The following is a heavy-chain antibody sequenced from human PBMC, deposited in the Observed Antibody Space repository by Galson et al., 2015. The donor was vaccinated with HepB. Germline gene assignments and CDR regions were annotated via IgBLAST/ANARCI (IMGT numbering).Heavy chain of an antibody. CDR3: ARGRETPVVSSWFDP. CDR2: INPTDGRT. CDR1: GYTFSTYY. Sequence: SVKVSCKASGYTFSTYYIHWVRQAPGQGPEWMGIINPTDGRTSYAQKFQGRVAMTLDTSTSTVYMEVSGLRSEDTAMYYCARGRETPVVSSWFDPWGQGTLVTVSS. J-gene: IGHJ5*02. V-gene: IGHV1-46*03. D-gene: IGHD2-21*01.